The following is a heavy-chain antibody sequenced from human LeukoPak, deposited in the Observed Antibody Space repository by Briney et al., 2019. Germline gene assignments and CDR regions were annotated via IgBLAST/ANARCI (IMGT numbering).Heavy chain of an antibody. CDR1: GFTVSSAY. CDR3: AKALRAEYYYDSSGYQYYFDY. J-gene: IGHJ4*02. CDR2: ISGSGGST. V-gene: IGHV3-23*01. D-gene: IGHD3-22*01. Sequence: GGSLRLSCKASGFTVSSAYMSWVRQAPGKGLEWVSAISGSGGSTYYADSVKGRFTISRDNSKNTLYLQMNSLRAEDTAVYYCAKALRAEYYYDSSGYQYYFDYWGQGTLVTVSS.